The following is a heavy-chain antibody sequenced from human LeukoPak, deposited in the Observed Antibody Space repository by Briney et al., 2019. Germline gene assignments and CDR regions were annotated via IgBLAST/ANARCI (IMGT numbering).Heavy chain of an antibody. V-gene: IGHV4-39*01. CDR2: IYYSGST. D-gene: IGHD6-19*01. Sequence: SETLSLTCTVSGGSISSSSYYWGWIRQPPGQGLEWIGSIYYSGSTYYNPSLKSRVTISVDTSKNQFSLKLSSVTAADTAVYYCARHSGNSIAVAGDFDYWGQGTLVTVSS. J-gene: IGHJ4*02. CDR3: ARHSGNSIAVAGDFDY. CDR1: GGSISSSSYY.